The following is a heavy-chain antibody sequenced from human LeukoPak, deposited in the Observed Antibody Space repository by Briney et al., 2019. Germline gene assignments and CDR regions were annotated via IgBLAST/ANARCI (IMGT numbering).Heavy chain of an antibody. CDR3: ARRALRYCSSTSCPAQYYGVDV. J-gene: IGHJ6*04. CDR1: GFIFSSYW. Sequence: GGSLRLSCAASGFIFSSYWMSWVRQAPGKGLEWVANIKEDGSEKYYVHSVKGRFTISRDNAKNSLYLQTNSLRAEDTAVYYCARRALRYCSSTSCPAQYYGVDVWGKGTTVTVSS. D-gene: IGHD2-2*01. V-gene: IGHV3-7*03. CDR2: IKEDGSEK.